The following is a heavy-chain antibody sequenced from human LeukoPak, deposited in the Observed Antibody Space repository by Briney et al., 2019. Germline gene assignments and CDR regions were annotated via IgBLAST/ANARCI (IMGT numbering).Heavy chain of an antibody. CDR3: ARGATIAARTSFGY. V-gene: IGHV1-8*03. CDR1: GYTLTSYD. J-gene: IGHJ4*02. D-gene: IGHD6-6*01. Sequence: GASVKVSCKASGYTLTSYDINWVRQATGQGLEWMGWMNPNSGNTGYAQKFQGRVTITRNTSISTAYMELSSLRSEDTAVYYCARGATIAARTSFGYWGQGTLVTVSS. CDR2: MNPNSGNT.